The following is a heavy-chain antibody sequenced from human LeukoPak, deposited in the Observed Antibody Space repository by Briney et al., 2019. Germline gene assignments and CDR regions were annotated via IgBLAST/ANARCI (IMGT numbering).Heavy chain of an antibody. V-gene: IGHV4-38-2*02. CDR2: IYHSGST. D-gene: IGHD3-22*01. CDR1: GGSISSGYY. CDR3: ARVQKDYYDSSGYYGGGYYFDY. J-gene: IGHJ4*02. Sequence: SETLSLTCTVSGGSISSGYYWGWIRQPPGKGLEWIGSIYHSGSTYYNPSLKSRVTISVDTSKNQFSLKLSSVTAADTAVYYCARVQKDYYDSSGYYGGGYYFDYWGQGTLVTASS.